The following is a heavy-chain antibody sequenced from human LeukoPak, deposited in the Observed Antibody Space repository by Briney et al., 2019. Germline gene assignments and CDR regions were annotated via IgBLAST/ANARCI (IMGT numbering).Heavy chain of an antibody. V-gene: IGHV5-51*01. CDR2: IYPGDSDT. CDR3: ARRSSPIAVAGKPFDY. CDR1: GYSFTSYW. Sequence: GESLKISCKGSGYSFTSYWIGWVRPMPGKGLEWMGIIYPGDSDTRYSPSFQGQVTISADKSISTAYLQWSSLKASDTAMYYCARRSSPIAVAGKPFDYWGQGTLVTVSS. J-gene: IGHJ4*02. D-gene: IGHD6-19*01.